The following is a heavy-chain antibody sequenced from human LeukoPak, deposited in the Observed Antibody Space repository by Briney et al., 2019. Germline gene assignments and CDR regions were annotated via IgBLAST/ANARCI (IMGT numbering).Heavy chain of an antibody. D-gene: IGHD6-19*01. CDR2: ISSSGSTI. Sequence: PGGSLRLSCAASGFTFSDYYMSWIRQAPGKGLEWVSYISSSGSTIYYAASVKGRFTISRDNAKNSLYLQMNSLRAEDTAVYYCARDLSVAGGSKAYYYGMDVWGQGTTVTVPS. J-gene: IGHJ6*02. CDR3: ARDLSVAGGSKAYYYGMDV. CDR1: GFTFSDYY. V-gene: IGHV3-11*01.